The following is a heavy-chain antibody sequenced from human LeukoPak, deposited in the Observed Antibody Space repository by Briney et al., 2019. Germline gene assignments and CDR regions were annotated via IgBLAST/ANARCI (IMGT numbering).Heavy chain of an antibody. Sequence: ASVTVSCKASGYTFTDYYMHWVRQAPGRGLEWMGWLHPNSGGTEYAQKFQGRVTMTRDTSISTAYMDLTRLTSDDTAVYYCASGSSSDFWGQGSLVTVSS. D-gene: IGHD6-13*01. CDR1: GYTFTDYY. V-gene: IGHV1-2*02. CDR2: LHPNSGGT. J-gene: IGHJ4*02. CDR3: ASGSSSDF.